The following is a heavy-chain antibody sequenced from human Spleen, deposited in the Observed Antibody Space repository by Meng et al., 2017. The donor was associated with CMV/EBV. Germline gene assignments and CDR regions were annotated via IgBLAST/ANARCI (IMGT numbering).Heavy chain of an antibody. Sequence: AGFSLRRSALHWVRQAPGKGLEWVALLSPDGSDHYHADSVKGRFTIARDNSKSTLYLQMDSLTGEDTAVYYCARQTGSNNYKLDYWGPGTLVTVSS. J-gene: IGHJ4*02. D-gene: IGHD1-1*01. V-gene: IGHV3-30*04. CDR2: LSPDGSDH. CDR3: ARQTGSNNYKLDY. CDR1: GFSLRRSA.